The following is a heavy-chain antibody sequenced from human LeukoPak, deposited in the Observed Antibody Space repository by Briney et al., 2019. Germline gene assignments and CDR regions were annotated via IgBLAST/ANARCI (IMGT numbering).Heavy chain of an antibody. V-gene: IGHV1-2*02. J-gene: IGHJ4*02. D-gene: IGHD3-10*01. Sequence: ASVKVSCKASGYTFTGYFMHWVRQAPGQGLEWMGWINPNSGGTNYAQKFQGRVTMTRDTSISTAYMEPSRLRSDDTAVYYCARYSSWFPNDYWGQGTLVTVSS. CDR2: INPNSGGT. CDR3: ARYSSWFPNDY. CDR1: GYTFTGYF.